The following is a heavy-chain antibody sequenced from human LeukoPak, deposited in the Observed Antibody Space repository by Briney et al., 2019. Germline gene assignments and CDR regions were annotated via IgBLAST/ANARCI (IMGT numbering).Heavy chain of an antibody. D-gene: IGHD2-15*01. CDR2: INHSGST. J-gene: IGHJ4*02. V-gene: IGHV4-34*01. CDR1: GGSFSGYY. CDR3: ARNSCPSGSCYENRGYFDY. Sequence: SETLSLTCAVYGGSFSGYYWSWIRQPPGKGLEWIGEINHSGSTNYNPSLKSRVTISVDTSKNQFSLKLSSVTAADTAVYYCARNSCPSGSCYENRGYFDYWGQGTLVTVSS.